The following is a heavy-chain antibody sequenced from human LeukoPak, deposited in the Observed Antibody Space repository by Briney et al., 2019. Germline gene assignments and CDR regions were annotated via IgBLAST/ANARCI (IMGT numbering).Heavy chain of an antibody. D-gene: IGHD2/OR15-2a*01. CDR2: IKADGSGS. Sequence: PGGSLRLSCAASGFTIGPYAMYWVRQGPGRGLEWVSVIKADGSGSFYADYERGRFTTSRDNSKNSLYLQMNSLTSEDTSLYYCATWAFYHNLDVWGQGTTVIVSS. CDR1: GFTIGPYA. J-gene: IGHJ6*02. CDR3: ATWAFYHNLDV. V-gene: IGHV3-43*02.